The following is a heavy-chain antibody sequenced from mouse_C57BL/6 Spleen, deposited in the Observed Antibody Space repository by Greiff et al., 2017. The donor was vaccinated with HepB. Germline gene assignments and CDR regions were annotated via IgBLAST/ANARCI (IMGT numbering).Heavy chain of an antibody. CDR2: IYPGDGDT. CDR1: GYAFSSSW. CDR3: ARHLGYDGAWFAY. Sequence: VQLQESGPELVKPGASVKISCKASGYAFSSSWMNWVKQRPGKGLEWIGRIYPGDGDTNYNGKVKGKATLTADKSSSTAYMQLSSLTSEDSAVYFCARHLGYDGAWFAYWGQGTLVTVSA. D-gene: IGHD2-2*01. J-gene: IGHJ3*01. V-gene: IGHV1-82*01.